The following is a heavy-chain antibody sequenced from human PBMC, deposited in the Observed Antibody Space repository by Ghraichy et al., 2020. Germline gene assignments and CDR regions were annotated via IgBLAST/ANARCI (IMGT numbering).Heavy chain of an antibody. J-gene: IGHJ4*02. CDR2: IKQDGSEK. CDR1: GFTFSSYW. CDR3: ARVRNWNYGY. Sequence: GGSLRLSCVASGFTFSSYWMSWVRQAPGKGLEWVANIKQDGSEKSYVDSVKGRFTISRDNAKNSLYLQMNSLRAEDTAVYYCARVRNWNYGYWGQGILVTVSS. V-gene: IGHV3-7*01. D-gene: IGHD1-7*01.